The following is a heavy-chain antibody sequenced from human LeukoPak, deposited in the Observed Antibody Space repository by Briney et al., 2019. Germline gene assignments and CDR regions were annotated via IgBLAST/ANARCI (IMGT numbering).Heavy chain of an antibody. CDR3: VRVGSGYFDY. CDR2: IYYSGST. CDR1: GGSISSYY. V-gene: IGHV4-59*01. Sequence: SETLSLTCTVSGGSISSYYWSWIRQPPGKGLEWIGYIYYSGSTNYNPPLKSRVTISVDTSKNQFSLKLSSVTAADTAVYYCVRVGSGYFDYWGQGTLVTVSS. D-gene: IGHD6-19*01. J-gene: IGHJ4*02.